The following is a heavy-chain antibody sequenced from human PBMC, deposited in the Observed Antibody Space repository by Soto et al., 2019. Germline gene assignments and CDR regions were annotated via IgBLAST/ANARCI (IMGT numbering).Heavy chain of an antibody. CDR1: GGSFSGYY. V-gene: IGHV4-34*01. CDR2: INHSGST. Sequence: SETLSLTCAVYGGSFSGYYWSWIRQPPGKGLEWIGEINHSGSTNYNPSLKSRVTISIDTSKDQVSLKLSSVTAADTAVYYCARQPKITAIVPRNFAYWGQGTLVTVSS. J-gene: IGHJ4*02. D-gene: IGHD5-18*01. CDR3: ARQPKITAIVPRNFAY.